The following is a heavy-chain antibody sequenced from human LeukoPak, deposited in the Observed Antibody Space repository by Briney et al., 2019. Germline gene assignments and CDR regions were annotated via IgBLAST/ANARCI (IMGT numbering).Heavy chain of an antibody. CDR2: IHTSGST. V-gene: IGHV4-4*07. J-gene: IGHJ5*02. D-gene: IGHD3-10*01. CDR3: ARTSVYYYGSGSYLKRRYNWFDP. CDR1: GGSISSYY. Sequence: SETLSLTCTVSGGSISSYYWSWIRQPAGKGLEWIGRIHTSGSTNYNPSLKSRVTMSVDTSKNQFSLKLSSVTAADTAVYYCARTSVYYYGSGSYLKRRYNWFDPWGQGTLVTVSS.